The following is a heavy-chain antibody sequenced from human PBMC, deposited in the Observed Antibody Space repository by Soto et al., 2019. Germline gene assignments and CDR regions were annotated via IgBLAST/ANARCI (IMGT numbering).Heavy chain of an antibody. CDR3: ARGGSESDY. CDR1: GFTFNNYW. Sequence: VQLVESGGGLVQPGGSLRLSCAASGFTFNNYWMTWVRQAPGKGLEWVANIKEDGSDKNYVDSVKGRFTISRDNAKNSLFLQMNSLRAEDTALYYCARGGSESDYWGQGTLVTVSS. V-gene: IGHV3-7*01. J-gene: IGHJ4*02. CDR2: IKEDGSDK.